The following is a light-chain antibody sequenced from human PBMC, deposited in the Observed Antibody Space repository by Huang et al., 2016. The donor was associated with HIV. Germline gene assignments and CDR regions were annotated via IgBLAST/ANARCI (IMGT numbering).Light chain of an antibody. Sequence: EIVLTQSPGTLSLSPGERATLSCRASQSVSSYLAWYQQKPGQAPRLLIYGASSRATGIPDRFSGSGSGTDFTLTISRLEPEDLAVYYCQQYNNLRYTFGQGTKLEIK. CDR2: GAS. CDR1: QSVSSY. CDR3: QQYNNLRYT. V-gene: IGKV3-20*01. J-gene: IGKJ2*01.